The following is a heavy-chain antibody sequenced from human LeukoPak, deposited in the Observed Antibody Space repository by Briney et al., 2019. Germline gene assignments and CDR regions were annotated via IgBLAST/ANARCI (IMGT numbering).Heavy chain of an antibody. J-gene: IGHJ5*02. CDR3: ARLYYYDAGGYPNP. Sequence: SETLSLTCTVSGDSITSSTYYWGWIRQPPGKGLGWIGSIYYTGSTYYNPSLKSRVTISVDTSKNQFSLKLRSVNAADTAVYYCARLYYYDAGGYPNPWGQGTLVTVSS. V-gene: IGHV4-39*01. D-gene: IGHD3-22*01. CDR1: GDSITSSTYY. CDR2: IYYTGST.